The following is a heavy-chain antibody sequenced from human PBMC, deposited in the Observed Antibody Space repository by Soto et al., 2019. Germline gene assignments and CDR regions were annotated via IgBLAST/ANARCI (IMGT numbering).Heavy chain of an antibody. CDR3: AREGGGWFGEIDY. D-gene: IGHD3-10*01. CDR1: GFTFSSYG. CDR2: IWYDGSNK. Sequence: QVQLVESGGGVVQPGRSLRLSCAASGFTFSSYGMHWVRQAPGKGLEWVAVIWYDGSNKYYADSVKGRFTISRDNSKNRLYMQLTKLRAEDTAGYYCAREGGGWFGEIDYWGQGTLVTVSS. V-gene: IGHV3-33*01. J-gene: IGHJ4*02.